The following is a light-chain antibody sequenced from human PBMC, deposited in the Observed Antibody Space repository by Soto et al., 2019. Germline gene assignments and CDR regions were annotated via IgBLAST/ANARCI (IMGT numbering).Light chain of an antibody. CDR2: GAS. V-gene: IGKV3-20*01. CDR3: QQYGSSPPWT. Sequence: EMVLTQSPGTLSLSPGERATLSCRASQSVSSSFLAWYQQKPGQAPRLLIYGASSRATGIPDRFSGSGSGTDFTLTIRRLEPEDFAVYYCQQYGSSPPWTFGQGTKVEIK. CDR1: QSVSSSF. J-gene: IGKJ1*01.